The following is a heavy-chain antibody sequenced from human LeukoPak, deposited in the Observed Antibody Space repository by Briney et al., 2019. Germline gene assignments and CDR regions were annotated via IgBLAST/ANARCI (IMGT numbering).Heavy chain of an antibody. CDR1: GGSISSHY. D-gene: IGHD2-2*01. J-gene: IGHJ6*03. CDR3: ARVRGCSSTSCSPHYYCYMDV. Sequence: IPSETLSLTCTLSGGSISSHYWSWIRQPAGKGLEWIGRIYSSGSTNYNPSLKSRVTMSVDTSKNQFSLRLSSVTAADTAIYYCARVRGCSSTSCSPHYYCYMDVWGKGTTVTVSS. CDR2: IYSSGST. V-gene: IGHV4-4*07.